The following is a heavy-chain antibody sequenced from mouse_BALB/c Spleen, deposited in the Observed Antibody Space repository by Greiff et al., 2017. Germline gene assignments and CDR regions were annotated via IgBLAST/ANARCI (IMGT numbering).Heavy chain of an antibody. CDR1: GYTFTDYV. V-gene: IGHV1-77*01. D-gene: IGHD4-1*01. J-gene: IGHJ3*01. Sequence: VQLKESGPELVKPGASVKMSCKASGYTFTDYVISWVKQRTGQGLEWIGEIYPGSGSTYYNEKFKGKATLTADKSSNTAYMQLSSLTSEDSAVYFCAGTSFAYWGQGTLVTVSA. CDR2: IYPGSGST. CDR3: AGTSFAY.